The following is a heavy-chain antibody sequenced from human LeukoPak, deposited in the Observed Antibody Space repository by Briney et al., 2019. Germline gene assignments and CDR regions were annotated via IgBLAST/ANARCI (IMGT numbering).Heavy chain of an antibody. J-gene: IGHJ4*02. CDR1: GGSFSKYF. CDR3: ARDGPGTENDH. CDR2: INHSGST. D-gene: IGHD3-10*01. Sequence: SETLSLTCAVYGGSFSKYFWTWIRQPPGKGLEWIGEINHSGSTNYNPSLKSRVTISLDVSKNQFSLKLSSVTAADTAVYYCARDGPGTENDHWGQGTLVTVSS. V-gene: IGHV4-34*01.